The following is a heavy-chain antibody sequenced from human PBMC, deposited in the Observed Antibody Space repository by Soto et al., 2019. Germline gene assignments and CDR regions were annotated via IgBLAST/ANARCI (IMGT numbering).Heavy chain of an antibody. V-gene: IGHV1-8*01. Sequence: GXAVKGSCNASGYPFTSYDVSWVRQATGQGLEWMGWMNPNSGNTGYAQKFQGRVTMTRNTSISTAYMELSSLRSEDTAVYYCERAYSGSDYYFDYWGQGTLVTVSS. D-gene: IGHD3-10*01. CDR1: GYPFTSYD. J-gene: IGHJ4*02. CDR3: ERAYSGSDYYFDY. CDR2: MNPNSGNT.